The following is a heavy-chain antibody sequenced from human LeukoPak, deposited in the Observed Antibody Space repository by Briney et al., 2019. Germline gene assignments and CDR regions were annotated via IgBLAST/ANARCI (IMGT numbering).Heavy chain of an antibody. Sequence: PGGSLRLSCAASGFNFSDYYMNWIRQAPGKGLEWVSYITSSGNTINYADSVRGRFTISRDNAKNSLYLQMNSLRAEDTAVYYCAREWPTDREYYYYYGIDVWGQGTTVTVSS. CDR2: ITSSGNTI. V-gene: IGHV3-11*01. CDR1: GFNFSDYY. D-gene: IGHD3-22*01. CDR3: AREWPTDREYYYYYGIDV. J-gene: IGHJ6*02.